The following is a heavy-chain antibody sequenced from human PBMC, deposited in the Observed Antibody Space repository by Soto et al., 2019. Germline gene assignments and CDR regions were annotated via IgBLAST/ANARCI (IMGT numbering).Heavy chain of an antibody. CDR2: ARQDGVDK. Sequence: PGGSLRLSCTASGFPLGNYWMALVRQSPGKGLEWVANARQDGVDKGHADSVRDRFTIIRENARNSVFLQMNSLRAEDTAVYFCARDGGGIPDYWGQGTLVAVSS. J-gene: IGHJ4*02. D-gene: IGHD2-21*01. CDR1: GFPLGNYW. CDR3: ARDGGGIPDY. V-gene: IGHV3-7*03.